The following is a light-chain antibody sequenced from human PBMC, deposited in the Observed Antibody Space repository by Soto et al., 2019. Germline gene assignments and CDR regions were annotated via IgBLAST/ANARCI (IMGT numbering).Light chain of an antibody. J-gene: IGKJ4*01. Sequence: AIQKTQSPSSLSTSVGDRVTITCRASQGIRNDLGWYQQKPGKAPKLLIYGASSLQSDVPSRFSGSGSGTDFTLTISSLQPEDFATYYCLQDDSYPLTFGGGTKVEIK. CDR3: LQDDSYPLT. V-gene: IGKV1-6*01. CDR1: QGIRND. CDR2: GAS.